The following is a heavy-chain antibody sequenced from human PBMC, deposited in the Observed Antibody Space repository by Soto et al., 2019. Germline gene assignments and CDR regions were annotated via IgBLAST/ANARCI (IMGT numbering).Heavy chain of an antibody. CDR2: IIPLFGTA. J-gene: IGHJ6*02. V-gene: IGHV1-69*13. Sequence: SVKVSCNASGGTFSNYGISWVRQAPGQGLEWMGGIIPLFGTANYAQKFHFRVTITADESTSTAYLELSSLISEDTAVYYCARGGIKLAAGRPTYDYYGMDVWGQGTTVTVSS. CDR1: GGTFSNYG. D-gene: IGHD6-13*01. CDR3: ARGGIKLAAGRPTYDYYGMDV.